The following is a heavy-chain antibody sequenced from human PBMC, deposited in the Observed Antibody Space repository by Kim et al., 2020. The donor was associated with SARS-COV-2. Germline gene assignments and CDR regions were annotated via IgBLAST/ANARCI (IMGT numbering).Heavy chain of an antibody. D-gene: IGHD3-9*01. Sequence: LKSRVTISVDTSKNQFSLKLSSVTAADTAVYYCARASYYDILTGGSIDYWGQGTLVTVSS. V-gene: IGHV4-30-2*05. J-gene: IGHJ4*02. CDR3: ARASYYDILTGGSIDY.